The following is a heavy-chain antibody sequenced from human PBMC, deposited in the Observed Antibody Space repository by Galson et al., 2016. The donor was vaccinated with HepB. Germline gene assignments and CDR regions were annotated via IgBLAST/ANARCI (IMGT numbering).Heavy chain of an antibody. J-gene: IGHJ5*02. CDR3: VRVKGGCSSHSCVFVP. Sequence: SETLSLTCAVSGDSISSSNWWTWVRQPPGKRPEWIGEIYHSGSTFYNPSLGSRVTISVDKSSNQFSLNLTSVTAADTAVYYCVRVKGGCSSHSCVFVPWGQGTLVTVSS. D-gene: IGHD2-2*01. CDR2: IYHSGST. V-gene: IGHV4-4*02. CDR1: GDSISSSNW.